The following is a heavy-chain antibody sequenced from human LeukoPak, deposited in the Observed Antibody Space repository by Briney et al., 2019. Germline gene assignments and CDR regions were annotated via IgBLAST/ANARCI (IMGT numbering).Heavy chain of an antibody. D-gene: IGHD1-26*01. CDR1: GFTFSNAW. CDR2: IKSKTDGGTT. J-gene: IGHJ4*02. V-gene: IGHV3-15*01. CDR3: TTGESGSYPFDY. Sequence: GGSLRLSCAASGFTFSNAWMSWVRQAPGKGLEWVGRIKSKTDGGTTDYAAPVKGRFTISRDDSKNTLYPQMNSLKTEDTAVYYCTTGESGSYPFDYWGQGTLVTVSS.